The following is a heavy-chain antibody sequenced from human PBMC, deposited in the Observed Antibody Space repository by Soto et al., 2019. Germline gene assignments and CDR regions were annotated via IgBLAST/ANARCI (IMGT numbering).Heavy chain of an antibody. CDR1: GYTFTSSG. V-gene: IGHV1-18*01. CDR2: ISAHNGNR. Sequence: QAHLVQSGAEVKKPGASVNVSCKASGYTFTSSGISWVRQAPGHGPEWLGWISAHNGNRNKAHKFQDRITMTTDTSTNTAYMELRSLRSDDTAVYYFATDRTPGSDALDSWGQGKLVTVSS. CDR3: ATDRTPGSDALDS. D-gene: IGHD3-22*01. J-gene: IGHJ3*02.